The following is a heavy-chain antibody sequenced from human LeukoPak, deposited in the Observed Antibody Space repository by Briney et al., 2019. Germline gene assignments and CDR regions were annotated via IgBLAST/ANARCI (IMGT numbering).Heavy chain of an antibody. CDR2: INQHGSES. Sequence: GGSLRLSCEGSGFTFSTYWMTWVRQAPGKGLEWVANINQHGSESYYVDSVEGRFLISGDNAKNTLYLHMSNLRGDDMAVYYCARGGLFRYGGTSGDYWGQGTVVTVSS. CDR3: ARGGLFRYGGTSGDY. D-gene: IGHD4/OR15-4a*01. J-gene: IGHJ4*02. CDR1: GFTFSTYW. V-gene: IGHV3-7*01.